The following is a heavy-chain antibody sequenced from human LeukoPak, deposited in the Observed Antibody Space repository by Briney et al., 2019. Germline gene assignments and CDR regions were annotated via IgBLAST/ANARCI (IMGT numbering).Heavy chain of an antibody. CDR1: GGSISSYY. Sequence: AETLSLTCTVSGGSISSYYLSWIRQPPGKGLEWIGYIYYSGSTNYNPSLKSRVTISVDTYKNQFSLKLSSVTAADTAVYYCAREEIRSWFDPWGQGTLVTVSS. CDR2: IYYSGST. J-gene: IGHJ5*02. D-gene: IGHD5-24*01. V-gene: IGHV4-59*01. CDR3: AREEIRSWFDP.